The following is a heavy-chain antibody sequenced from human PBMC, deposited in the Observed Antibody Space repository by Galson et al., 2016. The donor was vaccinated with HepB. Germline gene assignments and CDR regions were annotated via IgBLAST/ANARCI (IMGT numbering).Heavy chain of an antibody. CDR3: AKRPTWRIAIPVDYFDY. V-gene: IGHV3-23*01. J-gene: IGHJ4*02. CDR1: GFTFSTYA. D-gene: IGHD6-13*01. CDR2: ISGSAYSGVT. Sequence: SLRLSCAASGFTFSTYAMSWVRQAPGKRLEWVSVISGSAYSGVTYYADSVRGRFTISRDDSKNTLYLLMNSLTAEDTAVYYCAKRPTWRIAIPVDYFDYWGQGTMVTVSS.